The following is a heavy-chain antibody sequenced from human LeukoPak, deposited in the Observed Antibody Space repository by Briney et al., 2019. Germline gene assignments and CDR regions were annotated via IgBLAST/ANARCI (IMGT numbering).Heavy chain of an antibody. J-gene: IGHJ1*01. CDR1: GFTFSSYA. CDR2: ISGSGSGGST. D-gene: IGHD6-19*01. V-gene: IGHV3-23*01. CDR3: AKLLAVAARAEYFQH. Sequence: GGSLRLSCAASGFTFSSYAMSWVRQAPGKGLEWVSTISGSGSGGSTYYADSVKGRFTISRDNSKDTLYLQMNSLRAEDTAVYYCAKLLAVAARAEYFQHWGQGTLVTVSS.